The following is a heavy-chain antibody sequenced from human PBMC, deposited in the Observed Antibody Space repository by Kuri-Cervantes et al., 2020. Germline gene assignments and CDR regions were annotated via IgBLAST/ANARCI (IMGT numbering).Heavy chain of an antibody. CDR3: ARVGAATVTSYYYYYGMDV. V-gene: IGHV1-18*01. CDR2: ISAYNGNT. D-gene: IGHD4-17*01. J-gene: IGHJ6*02. CDR1: GYTFTSYD. Sequence: ASVKVSCKASGYTFTSYDINWVRQATGQGLEWMGWISAYNGNTSCAQKLQGRVTMTTDTSTSTAYMELRSLRSDDTAVYYCARVGAATVTSYYYYYGMDVWGQGTTVTGYS.